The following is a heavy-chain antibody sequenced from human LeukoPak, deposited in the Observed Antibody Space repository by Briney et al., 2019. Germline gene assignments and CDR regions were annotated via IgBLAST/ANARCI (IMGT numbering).Heavy chain of an antibody. CDR1: GFTFSSYA. CDR3: ANVHYNSSGYYR. CDR2: ISGSGGST. J-gene: IGHJ4*02. D-gene: IGHD3-22*01. Sequence: GGSLRLSCAASGFTFSSYAMSWVRQAPGKGREWVSAISGSGGSTYYADSEEGRFTITSAKSKNTPYLQMNSLRAEHTAVYYCANVHYNSSGYYRWGQGTPVTVSS. V-gene: IGHV3-23*01.